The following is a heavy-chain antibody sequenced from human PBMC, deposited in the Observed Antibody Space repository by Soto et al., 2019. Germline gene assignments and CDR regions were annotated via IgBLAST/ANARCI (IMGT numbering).Heavy chain of an antibody. J-gene: IGHJ3*01. CDR1: GFTFSSND. CDR3: ATRPLLPGAP. V-gene: IGHV3-53*01. Sequence: EVQLVESGGGLIQPGGSLTLSCAASGFTFSSNDMNWVRQAPGKGLEWVSLIYSGGSTYYADSVKGRFTISRDNSKNTLYLHMSSLRAEDTAVYYCATRPLLPGAPWGQGTMVTVSS. D-gene: IGHD3-22*01. CDR2: IYSGGST.